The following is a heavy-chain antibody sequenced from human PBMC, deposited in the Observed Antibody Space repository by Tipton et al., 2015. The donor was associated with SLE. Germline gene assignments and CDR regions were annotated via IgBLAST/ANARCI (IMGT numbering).Heavy chain of an antibody. D-gene: IGHD1-26*01. Sequence: QSGAEVKKPGASVKVSCTASGYTFSSNYIHWVRQAPGQGLEWMGIVNPDTGGTSYAQRFQGRVTVTADTPSSTVYVELSSLRFDDTAVYYCARDRSRSGSDVFDYWGHGSLVTVSS. V-gene: IGHV1-46*01. CDR1: GYTFSSNY. J-gene: IGHJ4*01. CDR2: VNPDTGGT. CDR3: ARDRSRSGSDVFDY.